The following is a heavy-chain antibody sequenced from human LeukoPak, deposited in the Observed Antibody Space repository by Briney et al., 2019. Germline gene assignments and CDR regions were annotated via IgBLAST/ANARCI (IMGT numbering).Heavy chain of an antibody. V-gene: IGHV1-69*05. CDR3: ARGPAVLRYFAIDV. D-gene: IGHD3-9*01. CDR2: IIPIFGTA. CDR1: GGTFSSYA. Sequence: ASVKVSCQASGGTFSSYAMSWVRQAPGQGLEWMGGIIPIFGTANYAQKFQGRVTINTDESTSTAYMELSSLRSEDTAVYYCARGPAVLRYFAIDVWGKGTTVTVSS. J-gene: IGHJ6*04.